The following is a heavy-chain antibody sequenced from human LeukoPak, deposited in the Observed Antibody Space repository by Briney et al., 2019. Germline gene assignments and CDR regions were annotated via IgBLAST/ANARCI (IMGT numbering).Heavy chain of an antibody. CDR3: VRGLYGY. CDR1: GSTFSTSW. J-gene: IGHJ4*02. CDR2: LNQDGGEK. Sequence: GGSLRLSCGASGSTFSTSWMIWVRQAPGKGLEWVANLNQDGGEKYYVDSVKGRFTISRDNGRNSLYLQMDSLRVEDTAVYYCVRGLYGYWGQGTQVTVSS. V-gene: IGHV3-7*03. D-gene: IGHD4-17*01.